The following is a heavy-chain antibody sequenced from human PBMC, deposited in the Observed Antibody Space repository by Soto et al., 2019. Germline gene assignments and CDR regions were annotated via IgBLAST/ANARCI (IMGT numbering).Heavy chain of an antibody. D-gene: IGHD3-9*01. CDR2: ISYDGSNK. J-gene: IGHJ6*02. CDR3: AKEGQYYDILTGYRSYYGMDV. Sequence: GGSLRLSCAASGFSFHNYGMHWVRRAPGKGVEWVAIISYDGSNKYYADSVKGRFTISRDNSKNTLYLQMNSLRAEDTAVYYCAKEGQYYDILTGYRSYYGMDVWGQGTTVTVSS. CDR1: GFSFHNYG. V-gene: IGHV3-30*18.